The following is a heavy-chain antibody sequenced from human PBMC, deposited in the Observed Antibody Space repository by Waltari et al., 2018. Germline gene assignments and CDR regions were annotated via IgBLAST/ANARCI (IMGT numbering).Heavy chain of an antibody. CDR1: GFTFRSYG. V-gene: IGHV3-30*18. D-gene: IGHD1-26*01. Sequence: QVQLVESGGGVVQPGRSLRLSCAASGFTFRSYGMHWVRQAPGKGLEWVAVIWYDGSNNYKADSVKGRFTSARDNSKNTLYLQMNSLRAEDTAMYYCAKDLGVGATGAFDIWGQGTMVTVSS. CDR3: AKDLGVGATGAFDI. CDR2: IWYDGSNN. J-gene: IGHJ3*02.